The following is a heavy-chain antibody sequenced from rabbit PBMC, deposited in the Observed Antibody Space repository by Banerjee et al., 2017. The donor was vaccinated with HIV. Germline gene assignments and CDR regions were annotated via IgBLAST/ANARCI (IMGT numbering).Heavy chain of an antibody. V-gene: IGHV1S45*01. J-gene: IGHJ4*01. D-gene: IGHD6-1*01. CDR3: GRDRDGDAGYGSLAL. CDR2: INTGSSGST. Sequence: QEQLEESGGGLVKPEGSLTLTCKASGFSFSSNYWICWVRQAPGKGLEWIGCINTGSSGSTYYASWAKGRFSISRSTSLNTVTLQMTSLTAADTATYFCGRDRDGDAGYGSLALWGQGTLVTDS. CDR1: GFSFSSNYW.